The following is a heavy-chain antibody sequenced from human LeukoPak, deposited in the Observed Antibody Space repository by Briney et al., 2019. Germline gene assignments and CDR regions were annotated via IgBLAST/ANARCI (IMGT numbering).Heavy chain of an antibody. CDR2: ISHSGNT. CDR1: GYSNSSDHF. V-gene: IGHV4-38-2*02. J-gene: IGHJ4*02. Sequence: SETLSLTCVVSGYSNSSDHFWGWIRQPPGKGLEWIGTISHSGNTYYKSSLKSRVTISLDTSKNQFSLKLSSVTAADTAVYYCVRDVGQLRSDYWGQGTLVTVSS. CDR3: VRDVGQLRSDY. D-gene: IGHD2-2*01.